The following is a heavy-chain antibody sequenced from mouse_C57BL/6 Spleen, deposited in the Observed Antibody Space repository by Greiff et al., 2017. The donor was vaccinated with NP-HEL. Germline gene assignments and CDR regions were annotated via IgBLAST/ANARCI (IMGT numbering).Heavy chain of an antibody. V-gene: IGHV1-64*01. CDR2: IHPNSGST. D-gene: IGHD1-1*01. J-gene: IGHJ3*01. CDR3: ARDGITTVVAEAY. Sequence: QVQLQQPGAELVKPGASVKLSCKASGYTFTSYWMHWVKQRPGQGLEWIGMIHPNSGSTNYNEKFKSKATLTVDKSSSTAYMQLSSLTSEDSAVYYCARDGITTVVAEAYWGQGTLVTVSA. CDR1: GYTFTSYW.